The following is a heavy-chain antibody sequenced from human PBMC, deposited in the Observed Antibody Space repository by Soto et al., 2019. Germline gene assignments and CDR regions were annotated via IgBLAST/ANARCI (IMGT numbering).Heavy chain of an antibody. D-gene: IGHD3-3*01. V-gene: IGHV7-4-1*01. CDR2: INTNTGNP. J-gene: IGHJ6*02. CDR3: ARVGPGYDFWSGYYRYYYYGMDV. Sequence: ASVKVSCKASGYTFTSYAMNWVRQAPGQGLGWMGWINTNTGNPTYAQGFTGRFVFSLDTSVSTAYLQICSLKGEDTAVYYCARVGPGYDFWSGYYRYYYYGMDVWGQGTTVTVSS. CDR1: GYTFTSYA.